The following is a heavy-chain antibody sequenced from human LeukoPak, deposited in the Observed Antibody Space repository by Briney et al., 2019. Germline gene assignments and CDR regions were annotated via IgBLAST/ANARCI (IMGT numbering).Heavy chain of an antibody. D-gene: IGHD6-13*01. CDR1: GGSISSYY. J-gene: IGHJ5*02. CDR3: ARVRVNWFDP. CDR2: IYYSGST. V-gene: IGHV4-59*01. Sequence: PSETLSLTCTVSGGSISSYYWSWIRQPPGKGLEWIGYIYYSGSTNYNPSLKSRVTISVDTSKNRFSLKLNSVTAADTAVYYCARVRVNWFDPWGQGTLVTVSS.